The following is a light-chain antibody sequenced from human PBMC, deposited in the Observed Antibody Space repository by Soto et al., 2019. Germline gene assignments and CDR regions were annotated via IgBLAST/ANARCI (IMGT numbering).Light chain of an antibody. Sequence: EIVMTQSPATLSVSPGERATLSCRASQSVSSNLAWYQQKPGQAPRLLIYDASSRATGIPDRFSGSGSGTDFTLIISRLEPEDFAVYYCQQYGSSPYTFGQGTKLEIK. CDR3: QQYGSSPYT. J-gene: IGKJ2*01. V-gene: IGKV3-20*01. CDR1: QSVSSN. CDR2: DAS.